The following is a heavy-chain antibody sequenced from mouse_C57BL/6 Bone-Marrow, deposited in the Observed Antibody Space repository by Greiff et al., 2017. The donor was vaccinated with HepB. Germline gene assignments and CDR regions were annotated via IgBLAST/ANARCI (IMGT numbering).Heavy chain of an antibody. CDR3: AREGYYGSLYYAMDY. J-gene: IGHJ4*01. V-gene: IGHV1-18*01. Sequence: EVQLQQSGPALVKPGASVKIPCKASGYTFTDYNMDWVKQSHGKSLEWIGDINPNNGGTIYNQKFKGKATLTVDKSSSTAYMELRSLTSEDTAVYYCAREGYYGSLYYAMDYWGQGTSVTVSS. D-gene: IGHD1-1*01. CDR1: GYTFTDYN. CDR2: INPNNGGT.